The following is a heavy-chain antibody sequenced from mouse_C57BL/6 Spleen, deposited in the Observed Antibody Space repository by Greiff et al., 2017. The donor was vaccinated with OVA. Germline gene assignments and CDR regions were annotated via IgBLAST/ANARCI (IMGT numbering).Heavy chain of an antibody. Sequence: VQLQQPGAELVKPGASVKLSCKASGYTFTSYWMHWVKQRPGQGLEWIGMIHPNSGSTNYNEKFKSKATLTVDKSSSTAYMQLSSLTSEDSAVYYCAREEYYGSSSDYWGQGTTLTVSS. V-gene: IGHV1-64*01. D-gene: IGHD1-1*01. CDR2: IHPNSGST. CDR1: GYTFTSYW. J-gene: IGHJ2*01. CDR3: AREEYYGSSSDY.